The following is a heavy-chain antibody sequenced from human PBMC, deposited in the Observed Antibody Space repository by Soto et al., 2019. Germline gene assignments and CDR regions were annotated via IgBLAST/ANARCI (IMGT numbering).Heavy chain of an antibody. Sequence: GGSLRLSCAASGFTFSSYAMSWVRQAPGKGLEWVSAISGSGGSTYYADSVKGRFTISRDISKNTLYLQMNSLRAEDTAVYYCAGGVGSGYDRRYYYYYMDVWGKGTTVTVSS. CDR3: AGGVGSGYDRRYYYYYMDV. J-gene: IGHJ6*03. CDR1: GFTFSSYA. CDR2: ISGSGGST. V-gene: IGHV3-23*01. D-gene: IGHD5-12*01.